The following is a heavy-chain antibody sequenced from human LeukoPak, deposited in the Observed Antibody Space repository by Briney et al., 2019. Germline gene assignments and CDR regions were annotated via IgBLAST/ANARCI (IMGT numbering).Heavy chain of an antibody. Sequence: GESLKISCKGSGYSFTSNWIAWVRQMPGKGLEWMGIIYPTDSTTRYSPSFQGQVTISADKSINTAYLQWSSLKASDTAMYYCARHQRVVRMRYFDLWGRGTLVTVSS. CDR3: ARHQRVVRMRYFDL. V-gene: IGHV5-51*01. J-gene: IGHJ2*01. CDR2: IYPTDSTT. D-gene: IGHD2-15*01. CDR1: GYSFTSNW.